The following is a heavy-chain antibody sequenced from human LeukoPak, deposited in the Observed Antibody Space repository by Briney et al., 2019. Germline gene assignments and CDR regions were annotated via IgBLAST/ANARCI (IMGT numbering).Heavy chain of an antibody. CDR3: ARDGCSSTSCPPVFYFQH. Sequence: GGSLRLSCAAAGFSFSSYSMHWVRQPPGKVRGWDGFILYEGSNKYYADSVKGRFSIPRDNSKNTLYLQMNSLRAEDTAVYYCARDGCSSTSCPPVFYFQHWGQGTLVTVSS. D-gene: IGHD2-2*01. CDR1: GFSFSSYS. CDR2: ILYEGSNK. V-gene: IGHV3-30-3*01. J-gene: IGHJ1*01.